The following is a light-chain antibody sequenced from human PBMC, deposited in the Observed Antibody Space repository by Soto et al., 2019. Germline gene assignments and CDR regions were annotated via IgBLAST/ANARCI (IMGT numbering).Light chain of an antibody. CDR3: QQSYSIPYT. Sequence: DIQMTQSASSLSVSVGDRVTITCRASQSISSYLNWHQQKPGKAPKVLIYAASSLQSGVPSRFSGSGSGTDFTLTISSLQPEDFATYYCQQSYSIPYTFGQGTKLEIK. CDR2: AAS. J-gene: IGKJ2*01. V-gene: IGKV1-39*01. CDR1: QSISSY.